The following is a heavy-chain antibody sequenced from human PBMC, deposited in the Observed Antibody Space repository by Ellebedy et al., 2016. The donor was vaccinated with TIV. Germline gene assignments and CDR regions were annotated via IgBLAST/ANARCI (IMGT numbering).Heavy chain of an antibody. Sequence: GGSLRLXXAASGFTFSSYWMSWVRQAPGKGLEWVANIKQDGSEKYYVDSVKGRFTISRDNAKNSLYLQMNSLRAEDTAVYYCAKSGADILTGYPEDWFDPWGQGTLVTVSS. V-gene: IGHV3-7*01. CDR3: AKSGADILTGYPEDWFDP. D-gene: IGHD3-9*01. J-gene: IGHJ5*02. CDR1: GFTFSSYW. CDR2: IKQDGSEK.